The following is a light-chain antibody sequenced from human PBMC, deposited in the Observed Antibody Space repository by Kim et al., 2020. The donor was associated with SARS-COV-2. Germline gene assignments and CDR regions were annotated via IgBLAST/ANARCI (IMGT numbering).Light chain of an antibody. Sequence: QSVLTQPPSASATPGQMVTISCSGSSSNIGRNTVNWYQQFPGTAPKLLISNNNQRPSGVPDRFSGSKSGTSASLAISGLQSEDEADYYCATWDDSLKGHVLGTGTKVTVL. CDR1: SSNIGRNT. CDR3: ATWDDSLKGHV. CDR2: NNN. J-gene: IGLJ1*01. V-gene: IGLV1-44*01.